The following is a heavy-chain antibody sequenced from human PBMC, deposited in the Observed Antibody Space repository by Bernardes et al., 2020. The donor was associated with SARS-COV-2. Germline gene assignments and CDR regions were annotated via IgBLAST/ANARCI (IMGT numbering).Heavy chain of an antibody. CDR3: AHRRGWDRMDYFDY. Sequence: SGPTLVKPTQTLTLTCTFSGFSLSTSGVGVGWIRQPPGKALEWLALIYWDDDKRYSPSLKSRLTITKDTSKNQVVLTMTNMDPVDTATYYCAHRRGWDRMDYFDYWGQGTLVTVSS. D-gene: IGHD1-26*01. CDR1: GFSLSTSGVG. CDR2: IYWDDDK. V-gene: IGHV2-5*02. J-gene: IGHJ4*02.